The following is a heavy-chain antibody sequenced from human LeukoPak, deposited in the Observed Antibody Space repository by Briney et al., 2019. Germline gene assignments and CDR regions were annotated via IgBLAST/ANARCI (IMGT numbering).Heavy chain of an antibody. CDR2: ISGSGGST. D-gene: IGHD3-3*01. V-gene: IGHV3-23*01. CDR3: AKPSIYYDFRSGSYYFDY. Sequence: PGGSLRLSCAASGFTFSSYAMSWVRQAPGKGLEWVSAISGSGGSTYYADSVKGRFTISRDNSKNTLYLQMNSLRAEDTAVYYCAKPSIYYDFRSGSYYFDYWGQGTLVTVSS. J-gene: IGHJ4*02. CDR1: GFTFSSYA.